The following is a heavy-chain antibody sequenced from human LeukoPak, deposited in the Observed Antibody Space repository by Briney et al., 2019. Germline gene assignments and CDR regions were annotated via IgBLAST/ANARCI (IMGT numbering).Heavy chain of an antibody. Sequence: VASVKVSCKASGYTFTSYGISWVRQAPGQGLEWMGWISTYNGNTNYAQKLQGRVTMTTDTSTSTAYMELRCLRSDDTAVYYCARNSKVTPGYYYYYMDVWGKETTVTVSS. J-gene: IGHJ6*03. V-gene: IGHV1-18*01. CDR2: ISTYNGNT. D-gene: IGHD2-21*02. CDR1: GYTFTSYG. CDR3: ARNSKVTPGYYYYYMDV.